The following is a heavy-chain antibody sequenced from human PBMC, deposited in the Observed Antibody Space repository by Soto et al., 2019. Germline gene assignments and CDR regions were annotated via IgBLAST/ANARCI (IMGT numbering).Heavy chain of an antibody. CDR3: ARAMKSIFGVVTFDY. D-gene: IGHD3-3*01. Sequence: PSETLSLTCTVSGGSISSGDYYWSWIRQPPGKGLEWIGYIYYSGSTYYNPSLKSRVTISVDTSKNQFSLKLSSVTAADTAVYYCARAMKSIFGVVTFDYWGQGTLVTVS. CDR1: GGSISSGDYY. J-gene: IGHJ4*02. V-gene: IGHV4-30-4*01. CDR2: IYYSGST.